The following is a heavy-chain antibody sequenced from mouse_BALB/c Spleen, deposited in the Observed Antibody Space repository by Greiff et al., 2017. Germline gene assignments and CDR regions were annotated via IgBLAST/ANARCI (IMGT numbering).Heavy chain of an antibody. J-gene: IGHJ2*01. CDR3: ARGRHGPFDY. CDR2: IDPSDSET. Sequence: QVQLQQSGPQLVRPGASVKISCKASGYSFTSYWLHWVKQSPGQGLEWIGMIDPSDSETRLNQKFKDKATLTVDKSSSTAYMQLSSPTTEDSAVYYCARGRHGPFDYWGQGTTLTVSS. CDR1: GYSFTSYW. V-gene: IGHV1S127*01. D-gene: IGHD1-1*02.